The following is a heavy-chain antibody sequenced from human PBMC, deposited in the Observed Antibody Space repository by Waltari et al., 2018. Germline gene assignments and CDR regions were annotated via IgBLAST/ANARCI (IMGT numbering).Heavy chain of an antibody. D-gene: IGHD2-15*01. CDR1: GGSISSGSYY. Sequence: QVQLQESGPGLVKPSQTLSLTCTVSGGSISSGSYYWSWIRQPAGKGLEWIGRIYTSGSTNYNPSLKSRVTISVDTSKNQFSLKLSSVTAADTAVYYCARFTVVTLPVDAFDIWGQGTMVTVSS. CDR2: IYTSGST. J-gene: IGHJ3*02. V-gene: IGHV4-61*02. CDR3: ARFTVVTLPVDAFDI.